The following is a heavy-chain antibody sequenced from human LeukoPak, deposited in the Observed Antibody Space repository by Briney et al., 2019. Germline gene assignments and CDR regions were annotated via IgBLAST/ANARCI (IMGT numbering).Heavy chain of an antibody. D-gene: IGHD3-10*01. CDR2: IYHGGST. J-gene: IGHJ4*02. CDR1: GGSITSRSYY. CDR3: ARLGDYDSGSGGY. Sequence: SETLSLTCTVSGGSITSRSYYWGWIRQPPGKGLEWIGSIYHGGSTYYNPSLTSRVAILVDTSENQFSLRLSSVTAVDTAVYFCARLGDYDSGSGGYWGQGTLVTVSS. V-gene: IGHV4-39*01.